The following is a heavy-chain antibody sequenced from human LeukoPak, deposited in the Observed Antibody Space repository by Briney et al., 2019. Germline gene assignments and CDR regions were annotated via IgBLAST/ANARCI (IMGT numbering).Heavy chain of an antibody. V-gene: IGHV3-48*01. CDR3: ARDWYYYDSSGYSSINFDY. J-gene: IGHJ4*02. CDR1: GFTFGTYA. Sequence: GGSLRLSCAASGFTFGTYAMSWVRQAPGKGLEWVSYISSSSSTIYYADSVKGRFTISRDNAKNSLYLQMNSLRAEDTAVYYCARDWYYYDSSGYSSINFDYWGQGTLVTVSS. D-gene: IGHD3-22*01. CDR2: ISSSSSTI.